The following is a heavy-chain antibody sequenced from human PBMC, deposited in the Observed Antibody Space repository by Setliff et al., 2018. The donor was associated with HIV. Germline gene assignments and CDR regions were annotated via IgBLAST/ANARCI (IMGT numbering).Heavy chain of an antibody. D-gene: IGHD3-3*02. CDR2: ISERGTTT. CDR3: GKEHYFAISSLEWFIDH. CDR1: GFTFSNYK. Sequence: PGGSLRLSCEASGFTFSNYKMNWVRQVPGTGLEWISYISERGTTTYYADSVKGRFTISRDNAKNSLVLQMSGLRAGDTAVYYCGKEHYFAISSLEWFIDHWGQGTLVTVSS. V-gene: IGHV3-48*03. J-gene: IGHJ4*02.